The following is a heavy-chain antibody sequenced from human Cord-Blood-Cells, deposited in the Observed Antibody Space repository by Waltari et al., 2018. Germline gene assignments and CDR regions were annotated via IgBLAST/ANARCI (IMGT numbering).Heavy chain of an antibody. D-gene: IGHD1-26*01. V-gene: IGHV4-59*01. CDR2: IYYSGST. Sequence: QVQLQESGPGLVKPSETLSLTCTVSGGSISSSYWSWIRQPPGKGLEWIGYIYYSGSTNYNPSLKSRVTISVDTSKNQFSLKLSSVTAADTAVYYCARDTVGATDWGQGTLVTVSS. J-gene: IGHJ4*02. CDR1: GGSISSSY. CDR3: ARDTVGATD.